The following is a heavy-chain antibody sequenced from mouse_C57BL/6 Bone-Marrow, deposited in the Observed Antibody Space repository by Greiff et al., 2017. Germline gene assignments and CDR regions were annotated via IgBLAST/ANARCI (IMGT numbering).Heavy chain of an antibody. CDR3: ARDGNFEGFAY. CDR1: GFTFSDYG. V-gene: IGHV5-17*01. J-gene: IGHJ3*01. Sequence: DVKLVESGGGLVKPGGSLKLSCAASGFTFSDYGMPWVRQAPEKGLEWVAYISSGSSTIYYADTVKGRFTISRDNAKHTLFLQMTSLRSENTAMYYCARDGNFEGFAYWGQGTLVTVSA. D-gene: IGHD2-1*01. CDR2: ISSGSSTI.